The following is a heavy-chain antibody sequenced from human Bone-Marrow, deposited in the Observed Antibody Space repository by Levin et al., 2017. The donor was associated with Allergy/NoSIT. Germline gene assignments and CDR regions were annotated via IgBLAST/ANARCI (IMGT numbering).Heavy chain of an antibody. CDR1: GGSINNNNYY. CDR3: ARLGVVVAANWFDP. J-gene: IGHJ5*02. CDR2: VYYNGIT. Sequence: MTSETLSLTCTVSGGSINNNNYYWGWIRQPPGKGLEWVASVYYNGITYYNPSLRSPVTISVDTSKNQFSLRLRSVTATDTAVYYCARLGVVVAANWFDPWGQGTLVTVSS. V-gene: IGHV4-39*01. D-gene: IGHD2-15*01.